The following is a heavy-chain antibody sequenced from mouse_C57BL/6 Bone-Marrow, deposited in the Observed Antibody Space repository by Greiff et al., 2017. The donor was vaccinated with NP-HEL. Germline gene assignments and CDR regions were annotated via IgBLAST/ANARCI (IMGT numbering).Heavy chain of an antibody. D-gene: IGHD2-3*01. CDR1: GYSITSGYY. CDR2: ISYDGSN. V-gene: IGHV3-6*01. CDR3: ARAERCGLLREFAY. Sequence: EVKLVESGPGLVKPSQSLSLTCSVTGYSITSGYYWNWIRQFPGNNLEWMGYISYDGSNNYNPSLKNRISITRDTSTNQFFLKLNSMTTEDTATNYCARAERCGLLREFAYWGQGTLVTVSA. J-gene: IGHJ3*01.